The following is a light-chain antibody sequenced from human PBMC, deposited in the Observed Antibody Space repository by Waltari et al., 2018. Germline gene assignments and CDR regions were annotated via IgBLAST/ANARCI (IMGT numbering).Light chain of an antibody. V-gene: IGKV2-30*02. Sequence: DVVMTQSPLSLPITPGQPASMTCRSSQSLLHINGNTYLSWFLQKPGQPPRRLIYKVSNRDSGVPDRFSGSGAGTDFTLKISILEAEGVGVYYCMQGTHFPYSFGQGTKVEIK. CDR1: QSLLHINGNTY. CDR3: MQGTHFPYS. J-gene: IGKJ2*03. CDR2: KVS.